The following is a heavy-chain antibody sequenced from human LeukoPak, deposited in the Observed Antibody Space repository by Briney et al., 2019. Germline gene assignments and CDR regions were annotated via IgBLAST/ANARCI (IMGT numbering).Heavy chain of an antibody. V-gene: IGHV3-30*18. J-gene: IGHJ4*02. CDR2: IGYDGIKK. CDR1: GFAFRSYA. Sequence: PGRSLRLSCEASGFAFRSYAMHWVRQAPGKGLEWVAVIGYDGIKKYYADSVEGRFSISRDNSNNTLYLQMNSLRPEDTAVYSCAKDYNYYGSGTSPQYWGPGSLVTVSS. CDR3: AKDYNYYGSGTSPQY. D-gene: IGHD3-10*01.